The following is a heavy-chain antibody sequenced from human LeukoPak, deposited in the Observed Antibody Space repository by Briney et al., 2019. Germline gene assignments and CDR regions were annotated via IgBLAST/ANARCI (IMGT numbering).Heavy chain of an antibody. V-gene: IGHV4-59*12. CDR3: ARRVVPAALGVDY. J-gene: IGHJ4*02. Sequence: SETLSLTCTVSGGSISSYYWSWIRQPPGKGLEWIGYIYYSGSTNYNPSLKSRVTISVDTSKNQFSLKLSSVTAADTAVYYCARRVVPAALGVDYWGQGTLVTVSS. D-gene: IGHD2-2*01. CDR2: IYYSGST. CDR1: GGSISSYY.